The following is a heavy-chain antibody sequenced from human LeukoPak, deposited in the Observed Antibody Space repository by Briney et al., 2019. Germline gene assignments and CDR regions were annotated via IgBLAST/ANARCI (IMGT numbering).Heavy chain of an antibody. CDR3: AISSGVAAASRDYYYHNYMDV. CDR2: FSHSASI. CDR1: DYSISSGYY. Sequence: SETLSLTCVVSDYSISSGYYWGWIRQPPGKGLEWIGSFSHSASIYYNPSLKSRVSISVDTSKDQFSLRLSSVTAADTAIYYCAISSGVAAASRDYYYHNYMDVWGKGTTVTVSS. D-gene: IGHD6-13*01. J-gene: IGHJ6*03. V-gene: IGHV4-38-2*01.